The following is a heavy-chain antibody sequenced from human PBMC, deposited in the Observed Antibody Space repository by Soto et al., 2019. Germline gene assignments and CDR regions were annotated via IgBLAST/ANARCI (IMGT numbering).Heavy chain of an antibody. Sequence: SVKVSCKASCYTFNFYGITWVRQAPGQGLEWMGWISGFNGNTNYAADLQGRVTMTTDTSTSTAYMELRGLRSDDTAVSYCARIGVSSGHESPDFDSWGQGTLVTVYS. J-gene: IGHJ4*02. CDR3: ARIGVSSGHESPDFDS. V-gene: IGHV1-18*01. CDR1: CYTFNFYG. D-gene: IGHD3-16*01. CDR2: ISGFNGNT.